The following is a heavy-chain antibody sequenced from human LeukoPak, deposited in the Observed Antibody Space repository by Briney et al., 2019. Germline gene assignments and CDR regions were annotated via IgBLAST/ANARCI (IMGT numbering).Heavy chain of an antibody. V-gene: IGHV3-23*01. D-gene: IGHD3-10*01. J-gene: IGHJ4*02. CDR2: ISGSGGST. CDR3: AKVQEFGESDN. CDR1: GLTFSSYA. Sequence: PGGSLTLSCAATGLTFSSYAMSWVRQAPGKGLEWVSAISGSGGSTYYADSVKGRFTISRDNSKNTLYLQMNSLRAENTAVYCCAKVQEFGESDNWGQGTLVTVSS.